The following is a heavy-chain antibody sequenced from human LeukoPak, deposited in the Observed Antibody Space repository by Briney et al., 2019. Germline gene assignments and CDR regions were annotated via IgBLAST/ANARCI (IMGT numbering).Heavy chain of an antibody. CDR2: ISNSGTT. Sequence: SETLSLTCAVSGDSVTSGGYFWTWIRQHPGKGLEWIASISNSGTTSYNPSLKSRVSISLDTSNNHFSLRLGSVTAADTAVYFCARDVVVTSSPDAFDIWGQGTMVTVSS. J-gene: IGHJ3*02. CDR3: ARDVVVTSSPDAFDI. D-gene: IGHD2-21*02. V-gene: IGHV4-31*11. CDR1: GDSVTSGGYF.